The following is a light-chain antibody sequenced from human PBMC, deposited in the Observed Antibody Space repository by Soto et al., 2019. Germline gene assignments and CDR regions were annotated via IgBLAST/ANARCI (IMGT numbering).Light chain of an antibody. J-gene: IGKJ1*01. V-gene: IGKV3-15*01. Sequence: EIVMTQSPATLSVSTGERATLSCRASQSVSSNLPWYQQKPGHAPRLLISGASTRATGIPARFSGSGCGPEFTITISSLQSEDFAVYYCQQYNNWPPWTFGEGTKVEIK. CDR3: QQYNNWPPWT. CDR2: GAS. CDR1: QSVSSN.